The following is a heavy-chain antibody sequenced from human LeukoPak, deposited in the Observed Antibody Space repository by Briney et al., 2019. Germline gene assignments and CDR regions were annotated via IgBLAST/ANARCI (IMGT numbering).Heavy chain of an antibody. J-gene: IGHJ4*02. D-gene: IGHD3-22*01. CDR1: GYTLTELS. Sequence: ASVKVSCKVSGYTLTELSMHWVRQAPGKGLEWMGGFDPEDGETIYAQKFQGRVTMTEDTSTDTAYMELSSLRSEDTAVYYCATGYDMPTRFDYWGQGTLVTVSS. CDR2: FDPEDGET. V-gene: IGHV1-24*01. CDR3: ATGYDMPTRFDY.